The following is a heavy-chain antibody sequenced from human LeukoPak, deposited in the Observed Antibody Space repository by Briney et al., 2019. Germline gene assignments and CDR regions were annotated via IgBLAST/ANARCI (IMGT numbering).Heavy chain of an antibody. V-gene: IGHV3-23*01. D-gene: IGHD3-10*01. Sequence: GGSLRLSCAASGFTFSSYAMSWVRQAPGKGLEWFSAIGGSGGSTYYADSVKGRFTISRDNSKNTLYLQMNSLRAEDTAVYYCARYGSGSYWNYYYGMDVWGQGTTVTVSS. CDR2: IGGSGGST. CDR1: GFTFSSYA. CDR3: ARYGSGSYWNYYYGMDV. J-gene: IGHJ6*02.